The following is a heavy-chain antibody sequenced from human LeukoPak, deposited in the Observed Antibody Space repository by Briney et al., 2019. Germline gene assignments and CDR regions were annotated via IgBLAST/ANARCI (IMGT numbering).Heavy chain of an antibody. CDR2: ISWNSGSI. D-gene: IGHD3-10*01. Sequence: SGGSLRLSCAASGFTFEDYAIHWVRQAPGKGLEWVSGISWNSGSIGYADSVKGRFTISRDNAKNSLHLQMNSLRAEDTALYYCAKDSYYYGSGRLDYWGQGTLVTVSS. J-gene: IGHJ4*02. CDR3: AKDSYYYGSGRLDY. V-gene: IGHV3-9*01. CDR1: GFTFEDYA.